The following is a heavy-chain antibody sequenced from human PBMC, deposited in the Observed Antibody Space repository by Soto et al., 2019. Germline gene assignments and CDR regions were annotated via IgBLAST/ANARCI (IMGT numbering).Heavy chain of an antibody. V-gene: IGHV4-31*03. J-gene: IGHJ5*02. CDR3: VRAGHSSSSEGANWFDP. CDR2: IYYSGST. D-gene: IGHD6-6*01. CDR1: GGSINSGGYY. Sequence: QVQLQESGPGLVKPSQTLSLTCTVSGGSINSGGYYWSWIRQHPGKGLEWIGYIYYSGSTYFNPSLKSRLTISVDTSKNQFSLQLSSVTAADTAVYYCVRAGHSSSSEGANWFDPWGQGTLVTVSS.